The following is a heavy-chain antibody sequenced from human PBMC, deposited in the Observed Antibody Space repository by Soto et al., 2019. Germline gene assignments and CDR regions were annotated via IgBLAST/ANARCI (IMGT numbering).Heavy chain of an antibody. Sequence: GGSLRLSCAASGFTFSSYAMHWVRQAPGKGLEWVAVISYDGSNKYYADSVKGRFTISRDNSKNTLYLQMNSLRAEDTAVYYCARDVGGPDYWGQGTLVTVSS. J-gene: IGHJ4*02. V-gene: IGHV3-30-3*01. CDR1: GFTFSSYA. CDR2: ISYDGSNK. CDR3: ARDVGGPDY. D-gene: IGHD3-16*01.